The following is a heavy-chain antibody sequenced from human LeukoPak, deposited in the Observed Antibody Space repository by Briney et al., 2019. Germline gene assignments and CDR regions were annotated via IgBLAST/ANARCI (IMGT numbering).Heavy chain of an antibody. Sequence: SQTLSLTCTVSGGSISSGDYYWSWIRQPPGKSLEWIGYIYYSGSTYYNPSLKSRVTISVDTSKNQFSLKLSSVTAADTAVYYCARARGYSYGSPFDYWGQGTLVTVSS. CDR3: ARARGYSYGSPFDY. J-gene: IGHJ4*02. D-gene: IGHD5-18*01. V-gene: IGHV4-30-4*01. CDR1: GGSISSGDYY. CDR2: IYYSGST.